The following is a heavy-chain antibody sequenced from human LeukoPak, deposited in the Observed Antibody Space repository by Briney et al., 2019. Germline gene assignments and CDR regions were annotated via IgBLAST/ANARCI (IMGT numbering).Heavy chain of an antibody. CDR1: GGSISSYY. CDR2: IYYSGST. V-gene: IGHV4-59*01. J-gene: IGHJ5*02. D-gene: IGHD3-10*01. CDR3: ASGGVVQGVNWFDP. Sequence: SETLSLTCTVSGGSISSYYWSWIWQPPGKGLEWIGYIYYSGSTNYNPSLKSRVTISVDTSKNQFSLKLSSVTAADTAVYYCASGGVVQGVNWFDPWGQGTLVTVSS.